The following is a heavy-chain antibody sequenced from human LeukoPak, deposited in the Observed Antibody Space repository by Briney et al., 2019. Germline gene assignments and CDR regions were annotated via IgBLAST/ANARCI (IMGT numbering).Heavy chain of an antibody. D-gene: IGHD3-22*01. Sequence: ASVKVSRKASGYTFTSYYMHWVRQAPGQGLEWMGIINPSGGSTSYAQKFQGRVTMTRDTSTSTVYMELSSLRSEVTAVYYCARNKWNFYDSSGYYFFDYWGQGTLVTVSS. CDR3: ARNKWNFYDSSGYYFFDY. CDR2: INPSGGST. CDR1: GYTFTSYY. J-gene: IGHJ4*02. V-gene: IGHV1-46*01.